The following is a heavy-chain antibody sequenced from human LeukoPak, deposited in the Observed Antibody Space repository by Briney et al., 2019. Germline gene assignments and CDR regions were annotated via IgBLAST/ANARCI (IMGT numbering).Heavy chain of an antibody. Sequence: SETLSLTCTVSGDSINNYYWSWIRQPPGKGLEWIGYIFYSGGTKYNPSLKSRVTISLDTSKNQFSLKLRSVTAADTAVYYCARWSGNTGGSFDIWGQGTMVTVSS. V-gene: IGHV4-59*01. CDR1: GDSINNYY. CDR2: IFYSGGT. J-gene: IGHJ3*02. D-gene: IGHD3-3*01. CDR3: ARWSGNTGGSFDI.